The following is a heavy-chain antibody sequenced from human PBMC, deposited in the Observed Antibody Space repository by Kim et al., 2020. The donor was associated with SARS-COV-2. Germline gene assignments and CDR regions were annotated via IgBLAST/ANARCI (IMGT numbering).Heavy chain of an antibody. V-gene: IGHV1-2*02. CDR1: GFTFTGLY. Sequence: ASVKVSCKTSGFTFTGLYMHWVRQAPGEGLEWLGWINLNSGATFYAQKFQGRVSLTRDTSISTAYMELSSLASDDTAVYYCARRGGYAFSLFEHWGQGTL. D-gene: IGHD5-12*01. J-gene: IGHJ4*02. CDR3: ARRGGYAFSLFEH. CDR2: INLNSGAT.